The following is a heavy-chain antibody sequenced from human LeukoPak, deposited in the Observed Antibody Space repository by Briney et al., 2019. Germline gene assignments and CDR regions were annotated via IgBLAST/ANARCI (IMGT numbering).Heavy chain of an antibody. CDR2: ISRSSSYI. Sequence: PGGSLRLSCAASGFTFSSYSMNWVRQAPGKGLEWVSSISRSSSYIYYADSVKGRFTISRDNAKNSLYLQMNSLRAEDTAVYYCARDINWNYDYWGQGTLVTVSS. V-gene: IGHV3-21*01. CDR3: ARDINWNYDY. CDR1: GFTFSSYS. D-gene: IGHD1-7*01. J-gene: IGHJ4*02.